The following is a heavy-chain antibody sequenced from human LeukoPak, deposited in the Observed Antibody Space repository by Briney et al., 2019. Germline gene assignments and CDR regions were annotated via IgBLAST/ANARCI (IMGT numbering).Heavy chain of an antibody. CDR2: IYVSGST. CDR3: ARVLAIGVVSRSGAFDI. CDR1: GGSISSDNYY. V-gene: IGHV4-61*02. D-gene: IGHD2-8*02. J-gene: IGHJ3*02. Sequence: SETLSLTCTVSGGSISSDNYYWSWIRQPAWKGLEWIGRIYVSGSTNYNPSLKSRVIISVDTSKNQFSLRLSSVTAADTAVYYCARVLAIGVVSRSGAFDIWGQGTMVTVSS.